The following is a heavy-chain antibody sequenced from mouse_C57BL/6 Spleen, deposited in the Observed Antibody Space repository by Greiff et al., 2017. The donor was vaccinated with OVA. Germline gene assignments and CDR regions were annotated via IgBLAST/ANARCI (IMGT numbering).Heavy chain of an antibody. CDR2: ISSGSSTI. Sequence: EVQGVESGGGLVKPGGSLKLSCAASGFTFSDYGMHWVRQAPEKGLEWVAYISSGSSTIYYADTLKGRFTISRDNATNTPFLQMTSLRSEDTAMDYCARANYGNYLYWYFDVWGTGTTVTVSS. D-gene: IGHD2-1*01. CDR1: GFTFSDYG. CDR3: ARANYGNYLYWYFDV. V-gene: IGHV5-17*01. J-gene: IGHJ1*03.